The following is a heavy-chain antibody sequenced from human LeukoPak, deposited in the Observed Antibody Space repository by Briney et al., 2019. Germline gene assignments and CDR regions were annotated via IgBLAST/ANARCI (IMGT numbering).Heavy chain of an antibody. D-gene: IGHD3-10*01. J-gene: IGHJ4*02. CDR3: AREGVRESLGDDY. CDR2: INHSGST. CDR1: GGSFSGYY. Sequence: PSETLSLTCAVYGGSFSGYYCSWIRQPPGKGLEWIGEINHSGSTNYNPSLKSRVTISVDTSKNQFSLKLSSVTAADTAVYYCAREGVRESLGDDYWGQGTLVTVSS. V-gene: IGHV4-34*01.